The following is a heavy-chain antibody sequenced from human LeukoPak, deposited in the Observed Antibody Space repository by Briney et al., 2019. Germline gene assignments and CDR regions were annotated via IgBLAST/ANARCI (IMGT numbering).Heavy chain of an antibody. J-gene: IGHJ4*02. CDR2: IYTNGVI. CDR3: ARDRSGDWFFLDY. Sequence: SETLSLTCSVPGGSIDYYYARSIRQPARKGLELVGRIYTNGVINYIPTLMSRVTISLDKSKNPFSLKLNAVSAAETAVYYCARDRSGDWFFLDYWGQGTLVTVSS. D-gene: IGHD3-9*01. CDR1: GGSIDYYY. V-gene: IGHV4-4*07.